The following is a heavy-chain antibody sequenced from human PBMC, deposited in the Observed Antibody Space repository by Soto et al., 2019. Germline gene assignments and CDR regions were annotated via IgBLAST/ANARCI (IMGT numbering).Heavy chain of an antibody. CDR3: ARGNHRWLPLWYFDL. D-gene: IGHD5-12*01. CDR1: GGTFSSYT. J-gene: IGHJ2*01. V-gene: IGHV1-69*12. Sequence: QVQLVQSGAEVKKPGSSVTVSCKASGGTFSSYTISWVRQAPGQGLEWMGGIIPIFGTANYAQKFQGRVTIXXDXSXXTAYMELSSLRSEDTGVYYCARGNHRWLPLWYFDLWGRGTLVTVSS. CDR2: IIPIFGTA.